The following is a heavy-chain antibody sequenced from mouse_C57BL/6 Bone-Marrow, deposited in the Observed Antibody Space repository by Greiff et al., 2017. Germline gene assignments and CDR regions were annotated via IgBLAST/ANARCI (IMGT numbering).Heavy chain of an antibody. V-gene: IGHV6-3*01. Sequence: EVKLVESGGGLVQPGGSMKLSCVASGFTFSNYWMNWVRQSPETGLEWVAQIRLKSDNYATHYAESVKGRFTISRDDSKSSVYLQMNNLRAEDTGIYYCTGASFYTPFAYWGQGTLVTVSA. CDR2: IRLKSDNYAT. J-gene: IGHJ3*01. CDR1: GFTFSNYW. D-gene: IGHD1-1*01. CDR3: TGASFYTPFAY.